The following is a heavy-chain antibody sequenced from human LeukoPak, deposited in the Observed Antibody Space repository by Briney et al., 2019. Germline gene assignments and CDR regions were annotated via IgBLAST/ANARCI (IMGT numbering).Heavy chain of an antibody. Sequence: GGSLRLSCAASGFTFSSYWMSWVRQAPGKGLEWVANIKQDGNEKYYVDSVKGRFTISRDNAKNSLYLQMNSLRAEDTAVYYCARDPYCSSTSCYDDAFDIWGQGTRVTVSS. J-gene: IGHJ3*02. D-gene: IGHD2-2*01. CDR2: IKQDGNEK. CDR1: GFTFSSYW. CDR3: ARDPYCSSTSCYDDAFDI. V-gene: IGHV3-7*01.